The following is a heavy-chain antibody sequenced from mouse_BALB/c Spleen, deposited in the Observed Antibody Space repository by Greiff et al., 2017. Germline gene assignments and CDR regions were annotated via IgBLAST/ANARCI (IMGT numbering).Heavy chain of an antibody. J-gene: IGHJ4*01. CDR1: GDSITSGY. Sequence: DVQLQESGPSLVKPSQTLSLTCSVTGDSITSGYWNWIRKFPGNKLEYMGYISYSGSTYYNPSLKSRISITRDTSKNQYYLQLNSVTTEDTATYYCARRGDGSSPSYYAMDYWGQGTSVTVSS. D-gene: IGHD1-1*01. CDR2: ISYSGST. V-gene: IGHV3-8*02. CDR3: ARRGDGSSPSYYAMDY.